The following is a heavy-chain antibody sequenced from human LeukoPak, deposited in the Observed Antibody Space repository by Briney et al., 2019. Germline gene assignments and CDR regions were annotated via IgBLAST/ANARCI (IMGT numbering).Heavy chain of an antibody. J-gene: IGHJ4*02. Sequence: PSETLSLTCTVSGVSINTDFYYWSWIRQPAGKGLEWIGRIHTSGSTNYNPSLKSRVTISVDTSKNQFSLKLSSVTAADTAVYYCARATTVTSDFDYWGQGTLVTVSS. D-gene: IGHD4-17*01. CDR2: IHTSGST. CDR1: GVSINTDFYY. V-gene: IGHV4-61*02. CDR3: ARATTVTSDFDY.